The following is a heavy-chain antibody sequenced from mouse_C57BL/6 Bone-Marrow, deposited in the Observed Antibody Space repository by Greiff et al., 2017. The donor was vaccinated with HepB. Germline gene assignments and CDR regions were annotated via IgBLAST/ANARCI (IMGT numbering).Heavy chain of an antibody. J-gene: IGHJ3*01. CDR1: GYTFTSYW. V-gene: IGHV1-64*01. CDR2: IHPNSGST. D-gene: IGHD2-2*01. CDR3: ARVRGYAWFAY. Sequence: VQLQQPGAELVKPGASVKLSCKASGYTFTSYWMHWVKQRPGQGLEWIGMIHPNSGSTNYNEKFKSKATLTVDKSSSTAYMQLSSLTSEDSAVYYCARVRGYAWFAYWGQGTLVTVSA.